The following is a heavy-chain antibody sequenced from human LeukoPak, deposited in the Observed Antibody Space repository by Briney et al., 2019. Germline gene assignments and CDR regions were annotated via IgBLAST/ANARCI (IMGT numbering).Heavy chain of an antibody. CDR2: ISATGGTI. Sequence: GGPLRLSCAASGFTFSSNGMNWVRQAPGKGLEWVSYISATGGTIYYADSVKGRFTISRDNAKNTLYLQMNSLRAEDTAVYYCARDLGYCSGSSCYNVNWFDPWGQGTLVTVSS. CDR1: GFTFSSNG. J-gene: IGHJ5*02. V-gene: IGHV3-48*04. CDR3: ARDLGYCSGSSCYNVNWFDP. D-gene: IGHD2-2*01.